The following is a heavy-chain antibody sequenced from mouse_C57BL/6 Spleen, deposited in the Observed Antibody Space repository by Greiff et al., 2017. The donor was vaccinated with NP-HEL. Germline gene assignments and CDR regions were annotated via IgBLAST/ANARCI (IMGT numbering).Heavy chain of an antibody. CDR2: INPNNGGT. J-gene: IGHJ4*01. CDR3: ARRGGSRTGAMDY. Sequence: XVQLQQSGPELMKPGASVKISCKASGYTFTDYYMNWVKQSHGKSLEWIGDINPNNGGTSYNQKFKGKATLTVDKSSSTAYMELRSLTSEDSAVYYCARRGGSRTGAMDYWGQGTSVTVSS. V-gene: IGHV1-26*01. D-gene: IGHD1-1*01. CDR1: GYTFTDYY.